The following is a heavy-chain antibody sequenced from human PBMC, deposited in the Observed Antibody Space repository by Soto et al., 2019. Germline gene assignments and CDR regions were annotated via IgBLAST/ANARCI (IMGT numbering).Heavy chain of an antibody. Sequence: QVQLVQSGAEVNKPGSSVKVSCKASGGTFRSNGISWVRQAPGQGLEWLGGIIPIVHTASYAQTFRGRVTITADESTTTAYMELSSLRSEDTAVYYCAMITMIHSFDPWGQGTLVTVSS. V-gene: IGHV1-69*01. CDR3: AMITMIHSFDP. CDR2: IIPIVHTA. J-gene: IGHJ5*02. CDR1: GGTFRSNG. D-gene: IGHD3-22*01.